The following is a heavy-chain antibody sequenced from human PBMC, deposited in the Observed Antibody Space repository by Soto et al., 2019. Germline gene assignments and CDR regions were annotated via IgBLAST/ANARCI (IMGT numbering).Heavy chain of an antibody. CDR1: GFSLTTSGVG. J-gene: IGHJ4*02. CDR3: AHSALLSGSYCDGGYFDY. CDR2: IYWDDDK. Sequence: QITLKESDPTLVKPTQTLSCTFSGFSLTTSGVGVGWIRQPPGKALEWLALIYWDDDKRYNPSLKSRLTITYDATKSHLVLTMTNLDPVDTATYYCAHSALLSGSYCDGGYFDYWGQGILVTDSS. D-gene: IGHD1-26*01. V-gene: IGHV2-5*02.